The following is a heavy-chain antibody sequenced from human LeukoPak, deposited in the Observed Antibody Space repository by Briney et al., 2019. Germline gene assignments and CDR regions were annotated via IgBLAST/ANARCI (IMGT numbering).Heavy chain of an antibody. Sequence: SETLSLTCTVSGDSISSNYWSWIRQPPGNGLKWIGYIYHSGSTNYNPSLKSRVTISVDTSKNQFSLKLSSVTAADTAVYFCARGPYSYDSSGAFDIWGQGTMVTVSS. J-gene: IGHJ3*02. V-gene: IGHV4-59*08. CDR1: GDSISSNY. CDR2: IYHSGST. D-gene: IGHD3-22*01. CDR3: ARGPYSYDSSGAFDI.